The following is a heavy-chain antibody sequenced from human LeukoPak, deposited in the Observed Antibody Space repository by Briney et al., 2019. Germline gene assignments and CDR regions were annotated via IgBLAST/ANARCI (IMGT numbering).Heavy chain of an antibody. Sequence: PGGSLRLSCAASGLTFSSYGMHWVRQAPGKGLEWVANINQDGTEKNYVDSVKGRFTISRDNAKNSLYLQMNSLRAEGTAVYYCARNMGDYWGQGTLVTVSS. CDR2: INQDGTEK. CDR3: ARNMGDY. D-gene: IGHD2/OR15-2a*01. CDR1: GLTFSSYG. V-gene: IGHV3-7*04. J-gene: IGHJ4*02.